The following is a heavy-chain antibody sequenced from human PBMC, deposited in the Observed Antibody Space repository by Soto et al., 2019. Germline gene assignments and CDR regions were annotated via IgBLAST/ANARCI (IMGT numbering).Heavy chain of an antibody. CDR1: GFTVNSDY. CDR2: IYAGGST. D-gene: IGHD4-4*01. V-gene: IGHV3-53*02. CDR3: ARSFDYSYIHH. J-gene: IGHJ4*02. Sequence: EVQLVETGGGLTQPGGSLRLSCENSGFTVNSDYMSWVRQAPGKGLEWVSIIYAGGSTYYADSVRGRFTISSDNSRNTLYLQMNRLRVEDTAVYYCARSFDYSYIHHWGQGTLVTVSS.